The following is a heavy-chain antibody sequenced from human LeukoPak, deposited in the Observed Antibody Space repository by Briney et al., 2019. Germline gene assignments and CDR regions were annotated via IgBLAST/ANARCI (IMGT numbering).Heavy chain of an antibody. CDR1: GFTVSSNY. CDR2: IYSGGST. Sequence: GGSLRLSCAASGFTVSSNYMSWVRQAPGKGLEWVSVIYSGGSTYYADSVKGRFTISRDNSKNTLYLQMNSQRAEDTAVYYCARDGASIDAFDIWGQGTMVTVSS. D-gene: IGHD2-2*01. J-gene: IGHJ3*02. CDR3: ARDGASIDAFDI. V-gene: IGHV3-53*01.